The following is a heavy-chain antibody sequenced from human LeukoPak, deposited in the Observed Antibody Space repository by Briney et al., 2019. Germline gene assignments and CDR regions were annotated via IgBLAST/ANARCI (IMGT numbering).Heavy chain of an antibody. J-gene: IGHJ2*01. CDR1: GFIVSSNY. Sequence: GGSLRLSCAASGFIVSSNYMSWVRQAPGKGLEWVSVIYSSGSTYYADSVKGRFTISRDNAKNSLYLQMSSLRDEDTAVYYCARDQDYAFDLWGRGALVTVSS. D-gene: IGHD4/OR15-4a*01. CDR2: IYSSGST. V-gene: IGHV3-53*01. CDR3: ARDQDYAFDL.